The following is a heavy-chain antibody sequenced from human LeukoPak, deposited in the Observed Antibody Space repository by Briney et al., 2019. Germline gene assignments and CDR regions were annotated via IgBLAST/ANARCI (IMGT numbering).Heavy chain of an antibody. CDR3: ARGQKYYYGSGSSNLYNWFDP. CDR1: GGTFSSYA. J-gene: IGHJ5*02. D-gene: IGHD3-10*01. V-gene: IGHV1-69*01. Sequence: ASVNVSCMASGGTFSSYAISWVRQAPGQGLEWMGGIIPIFGTANYAQKFQGRVTITADESTSTAYMELSSLRSEDTAVYYCARGQKYYYGSGSSNLYNWFDPWGQGTLVTVSS. CDR2: IIPIFGTA.